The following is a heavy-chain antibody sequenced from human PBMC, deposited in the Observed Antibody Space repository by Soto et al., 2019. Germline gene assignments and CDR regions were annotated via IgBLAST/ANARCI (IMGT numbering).Heavy chain of an antibody. CDR1: GGSISTYY. CDR3: ARHGGFWSGYLQHKWFDP. CDR2: ISYSGST. V-gene: IGHV4-59*08. Sequence: SETLSLTCNVSGGSISTYYWNWIRQPPGKGLEWIGYISYSGSTNYNPSLKSRVTISVDTSKNHFSLNLSSVTAADTAVYYCARHGGFWSGYLQHKWFDPWGQGTLVTVSS. D-gene: IGHD3-3*01. J-gene: IGHJ5*02.